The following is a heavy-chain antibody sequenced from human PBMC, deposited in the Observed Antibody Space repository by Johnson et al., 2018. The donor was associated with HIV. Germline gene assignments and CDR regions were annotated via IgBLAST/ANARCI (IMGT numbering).Heavy chain of an antibody. CDR3: ARDVLEVTMIVVVTPPDI. D-gene: IGHD3-22*01. V-gene: IGHV3-72*01. Sequence: EVQLVESGGGLVQPGGSLRLSCAASGFTFSDHYMDWVRQAPGKGLEWVGRTKNKANSYTTEYAASVTGRFTISRDDSKNSLYLQMNSLRAEDTALYYCARDVLEVTMIVVVTPPDIWGQGTMVTVSS. CDR1: GFTFSDHY. CDR2: TKNKANSYTT. J-gene: IGHJ3*02.